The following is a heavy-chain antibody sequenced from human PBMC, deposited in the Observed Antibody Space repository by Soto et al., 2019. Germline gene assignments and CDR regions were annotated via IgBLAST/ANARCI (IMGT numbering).Heavy chain of an antibody. CDR2: ISTYNGNT. V-gene: IGHV1-18*01. J-gene: IGHJ4*02. Sequence: QVQLVQSGAEVKKPGASVKVSCKASGYTFITYGVSWVRQAPGQGLDWLGWISTYNGNTRYAERGQGRVTMTTDTTTNTAYLELRNLRSADTAVYYCARGPTDYYDNSANYFFDYWGQGTLVTVSS. CDR1: GYTFITYG. CDR3: ARGPTDYYDNSANYFFDY. D-gene: IGHD3-22*01.